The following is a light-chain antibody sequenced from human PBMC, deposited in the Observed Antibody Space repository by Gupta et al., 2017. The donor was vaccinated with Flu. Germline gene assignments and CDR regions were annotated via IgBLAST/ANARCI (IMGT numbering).Light chain of an antibody. CDR3: GTWDSSMSAVV. J-gene: IGLJ2*01. CDR2: DNN. V-gene: IGLV1-51*01. CDR1: SANRGKNY. Sequence: KVTISSSGSSANRGKNYVSWYRKLQGTAHKRRIEDNNKRPSGIPDRGAGSKSGTSAKRGITGLKTGDEAEDDCGTWDSSMSAVVFGGGTKLTVL.